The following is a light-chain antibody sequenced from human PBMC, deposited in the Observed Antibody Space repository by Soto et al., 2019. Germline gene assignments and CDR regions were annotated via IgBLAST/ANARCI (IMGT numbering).Light chain of an antibody. CDR3: FSYADNNVL. CDR1: SSNIGSHT. J-gene: IGLJ2*01. Sequence: VVTQPPSASGTPGQRITISCSGSSSNIGSHTVNWHQQVPGTAPKLLIYSNNERPSGVPDRFSGSKSGTSASLAISGLQSGDEADYYCFSYADNNVLFGGGTKLTVL. CDR2: SNN. V-gene: IGLV1-44*01.